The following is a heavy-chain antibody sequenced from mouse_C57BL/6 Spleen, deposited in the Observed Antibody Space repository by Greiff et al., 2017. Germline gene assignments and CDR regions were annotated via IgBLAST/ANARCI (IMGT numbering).Heavy chain of an antibody. Sequence: VQLQQSGAELMKPGASVKLSCKATGYTFTGYWIEWVKQRPGHGLEWIGEILPGSGSTNYNEKFKGKATFTADTSSNTAYMQLSSLTTEDSAIYNCAKGITTVEEWYFDVWGTGTTVTVSS. J-gene: IGHJ1*03. CDR2: ILPGSGST. CDR3: AKGITTVEEWYFDV. V-gene: IGHV1-9*01. D-gene: IGHD1-1*01. CDR1: GYTFTGYW.